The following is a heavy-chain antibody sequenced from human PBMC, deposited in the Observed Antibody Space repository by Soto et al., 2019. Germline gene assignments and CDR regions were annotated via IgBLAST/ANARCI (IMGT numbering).Heavy chain of an antibody. J-gene: IGHJ4*02. CDR1: GFTFSSYA. Sequence: EVQLLESGGGLVQPGGSLRLSCAASGFTFSSYAMSWVRQAPGKGLGWVSAISGSGGSTYYADSVKGRFTISRDNSKNTLYLQMNSLRAEDTAVYYCAKRGDCSSTSCLYYFDYWGQGTLVTVSS. CDR3: AKRGDCSSTSCLYYFDY. D-gene: IGHD2-2*01. V-gene: IGHV3-23*01. CDR2: ISGSGGST.